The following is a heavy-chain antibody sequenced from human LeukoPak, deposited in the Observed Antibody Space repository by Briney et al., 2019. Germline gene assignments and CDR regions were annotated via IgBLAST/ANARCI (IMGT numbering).Heavy chain of an antibody. CDR3: AKDITSGITTSFDY. CDR1: GFTFSSYG. Sequence: GGSLRLSCAASGFTFSSYGMHWVRQAPGKGLEWVAFIRYDGSNKYYADSVKGRFTISRDNSKNTLYLQMNSLRAEDTAVYYCAKDITSGITTSFDYWGQGTLVTVSS. J-gene: IGHJ4*02. V-gene: IGHV3-30*02. D-gene: IGHD3-10*01. CDR2: IRYDGSNK.